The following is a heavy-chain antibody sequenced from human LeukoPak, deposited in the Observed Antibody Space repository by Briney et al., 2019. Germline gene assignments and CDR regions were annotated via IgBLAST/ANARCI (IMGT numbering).Heavy chain of an antibody. J-gene: IGHJ5*02. CDR1: GFTFSTYS. CDR3: ARDPEYGGVP. D-gene: IGHD4-23*01. CDR2: ISSSGTTI. V-gene: IGHV3-48*02. Sequence: GGSLRLSCAASGFTFSTYSMDWVRQAPGKGLEWVSYISSSGTTIYYADSVKGRFTISRDNAKNSLYLQMNSLRDEDTAVYYCARDPEYGGVPWGQGTLVTVSS.